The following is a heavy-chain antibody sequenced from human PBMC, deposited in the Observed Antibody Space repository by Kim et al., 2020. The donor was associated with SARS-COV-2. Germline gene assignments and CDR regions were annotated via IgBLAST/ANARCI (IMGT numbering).Heavy chain of an antibody. CDR1: GYTFTGYY. J-gene: IGHJ6*02. D-gene: IGHD3-3*01. Sequence: ASVKVSCKASGYTFTGYYMHWVRQAPGQGLEWMGRINPKSGGPNYAQKCQGRVTMTRDTSISTAYIELSRLRSDDTAVYYCAREGDRDYDFWSEVDVWGQGTTVIVSS. V-gene: IGHV1-2*06. CDR2: INPKSGGP. CDR3: AREGDRDYDFWSEVDV.